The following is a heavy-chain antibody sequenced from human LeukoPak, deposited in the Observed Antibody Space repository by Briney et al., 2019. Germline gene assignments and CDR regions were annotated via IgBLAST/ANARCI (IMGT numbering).Heavy chain of an antibody. CDR2: IWYDGSNK. D-gene: IGHD4-17*01. CDR3: ARASEYGDYAYH. V-gene: IGHV3-33*01. CDR1: EFTFSSYG. J-gene: IGHJ5*02. Sequence: PGRSLRLSCAASEFTFSSYGMHWVRQAPGKGLEWVAVIWYDGSNKYYADSVKGRFTISRDNSKNTLYLQMNSLRAEDTAVYYCARASEYGDYAYHWGQGTLVTVSS.